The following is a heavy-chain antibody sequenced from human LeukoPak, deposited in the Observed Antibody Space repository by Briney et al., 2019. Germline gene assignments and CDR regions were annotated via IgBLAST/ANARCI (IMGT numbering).Heavy chain of an antibody. V-gene: IGHV3-23*01. D-gene: IGHD3-3*01. CDR3: AKDLTKAGLWSGYKGLNWFDP. CDR1: GFTFSSYS. J-gene: IGHJ5*02. Sequence: GGSLRLSCAASGFTFSSYSMNWVRQAPGKGLEWVSAISGSGGSTYYADSVKGRFTISRDNSKNMLYLQMNSLRAEDTAVYYCAKDLTKAGLWSGYKGLNWFDPWGQGTLVTVSS. CDR2: ISGSGGST.